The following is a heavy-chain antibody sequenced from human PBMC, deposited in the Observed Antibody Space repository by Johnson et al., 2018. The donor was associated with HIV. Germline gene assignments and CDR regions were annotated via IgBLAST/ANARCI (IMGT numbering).Heavy chain of an antibody. Sequence: QMQLVESGGGVVQPGRSLRLSCAASGITFSRFGMHWVRQAPGKGLEWVAVIWYDGSDKYYADSVKGRFTISRDNSKNTLYLQMNSLRAGDTALYYCTRGEAAYYESSGYYSDDAFDIWGQGTMVTVSS. V-gene: IGHV3-33*08. D-gene: IGHD3-22*01. CDR2: IWYDGSDK. CDR3: TRGEAAYYESSGYYSDDAFDI. CDR1: GITFSRFG. J-gene: IGHJ3*02.